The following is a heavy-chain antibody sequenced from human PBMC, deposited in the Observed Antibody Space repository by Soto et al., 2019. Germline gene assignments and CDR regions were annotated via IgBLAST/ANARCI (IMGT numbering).Heavy chain of an antibody. CDR3: ARGGIAAAARTGFDP. CDR1: GRPITGDY. Sequence: TSETLSLTCTVSGRPITGDYWGWIRQPPGKALEYIGHIYYTGSTRYNPSLTSRVTISLDTSREQFSLKLSSVTAADTAVYYCARGGIAAAARTGFDPWGQGTLVTVSS. D-gene: IGHD6-13*01. J-gene: IGHJ5*02. V-gene: IGHV4-59*12. CDR2: IYYTGST.